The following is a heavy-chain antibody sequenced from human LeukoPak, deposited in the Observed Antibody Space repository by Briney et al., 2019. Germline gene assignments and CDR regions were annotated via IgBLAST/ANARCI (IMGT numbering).Heavy chain of an antibody. CDR1: GFTFSSYA. V-gene: IGHV3-30-3*01. D-gene: IGHD3-16*01. Sequence: PGGSLRLSCAASGFTFSSYAMHWVRQAPGKGLEWVAVISYDGSNKYYADSVKGRFTISRDNSKNTLYLQMNSLRAEDTAVYYCGRDRLLGSSYDVFDIGAKGKRAPVSS. CDR3: GRDRLLGSSYDVFDI. J-gene: IGHJ3*02. CDR2: ISYDGSNK.